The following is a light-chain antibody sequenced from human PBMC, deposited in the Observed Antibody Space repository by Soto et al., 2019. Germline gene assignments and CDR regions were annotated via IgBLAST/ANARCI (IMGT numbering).Light chain of an antibody. CDR2: EVS. CDR1: SSDVGGHNY. Sequence: QSALTQPASVSGSPGQSITISCTGTSSDVGGHNYVCWYQQHPGKAPKLMIYEVSNRPSGVSNRFSGSKSGNTASLTISGLQAEDEADYYCSSYTSSSTPDVFGTGTKLTVL. J-gene: IGLJ1*01. V-gene: IGLV2-14*01. CDR3: SSYTSSSTPDV.